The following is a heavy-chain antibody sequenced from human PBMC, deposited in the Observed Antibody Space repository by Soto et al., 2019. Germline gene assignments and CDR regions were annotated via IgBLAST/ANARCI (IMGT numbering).Heavy chain of an antibody. D-gene: IGHD3-10*01. CDR2: IYYGGST. V-gene: IGHV4-31*03. J-gene: IGHJ6*02. CDR1: GGSISSGGYY. Sequence: PSETLSLTCTVSGGSISSGGYYWSWIRQHPGKGLEWIGYIYYGGSTYYNPSLKSRVTISVDTSKNQFSLKLSSVTAADTAVYYCARSKAGITSFYYGMDVWGQGTTVTVSS. CDR3: ARSKAGITSFYYGMDV.